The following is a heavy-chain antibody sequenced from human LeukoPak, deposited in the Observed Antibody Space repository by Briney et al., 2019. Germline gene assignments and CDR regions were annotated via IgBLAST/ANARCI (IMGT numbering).Heavy chain of an antibody. CDR2: IYHRGST. Sequence: SQTLSLTCAVSGASISSGGYSWSWIRQPPGKGVEWIGYIYHRGSTYYNPSLKSRVTISVDRSKNQFSLKLSSVTAADTAVYYCARAAAGGNWFDPWGQGTLVSVSS. CDR1: GASISSGGYS. J-gene: IGHJ5*02. D-gene: IGHD6-13*01. CDR3: ARAAAGGNWFDP. V-gene: IGHV4-30-2*01.